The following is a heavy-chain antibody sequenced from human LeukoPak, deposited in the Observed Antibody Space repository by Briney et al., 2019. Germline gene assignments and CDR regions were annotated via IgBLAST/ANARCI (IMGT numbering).Heavy chain of an antibody. J-gene: IGHJ6*03. CDR2: ISSSSSTI. CDR3: ARDGLVGQYPMDV. Sequence: GGSLRLSCAASGFTFSSYWMNWVRRAPGKGLEWVSYISSSSSTIYYADSVKGRFTISRDNAKNSLYLQMNSLRAEDTAVYYCARDGLVGQYPMDVWGKGTTVTVSS. CDR1: GFTFSSYW. V-gene: IGHV3-48*01. D-gene: IGHD2-15*01.